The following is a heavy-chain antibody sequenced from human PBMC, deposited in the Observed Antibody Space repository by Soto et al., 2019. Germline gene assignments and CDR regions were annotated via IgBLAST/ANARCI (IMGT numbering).Heavy chain of an antibody. CDR1: GFTFSSYG. V-gene: IGHV3-30*03. Sequence: QVQLVESGGGVVQPGRPLRLSCAASGFTFSSYGMHWVRQAPGKGLEWVALISNDGSNKYYVDSVKGRFTISRDNSKNTLYLQMNSLRAEDTAVYYCGGGHYFSDYWGQGTLITVSS. CDR2: ISNDGSNK. D-gene: IGHD3-16*01. J-gene: IGHJ4*02. CDR3: GGGHYFSDY.